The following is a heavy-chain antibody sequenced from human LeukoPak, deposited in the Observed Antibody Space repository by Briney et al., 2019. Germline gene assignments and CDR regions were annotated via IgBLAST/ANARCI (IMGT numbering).Heavy chain of an antibody. CDR2: ISYDGSNK. V-gene: IGHV3-30-3*01. J-gene: IGHJ4*02. Sequence: PGGSLRLSCAASGFTFSSCAMHWVRQAPGKGLEWVAVISYDGSNKYYADSVKGRFTISRDNSKNTLYLQMNSLRAEDTAVYYCARGGEYDSSGYGFDYWGQGTLVTVSS. D-gene: IGHD3-22*01. CDR1: GFTFSSCA. CDR3: ARGGEYDSSGYGFDY.